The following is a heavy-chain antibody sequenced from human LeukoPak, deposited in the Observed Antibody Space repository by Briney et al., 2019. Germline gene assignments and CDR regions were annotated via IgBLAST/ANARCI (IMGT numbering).Heavy chain of an antibody. CDR1: GFTFSSYA. CDR2: ISGSGGST. V-gene: IGHV3-23*01. Sequence: PGGSLRLSCAASGFTFSSYAMSWVRQAPGKGLEWVSAISGSGGSTYYADSVKGRFTISRDNSKNTLYLQMNSLRAEDTAVYYCARGYCSGGTCYPHDTFDIWGQGTMATVSS. D-gene: IGHD2-15*01. J-gene: IGHJ3*02. CDR3: ARGYCSGGTCYPHDTFDI.